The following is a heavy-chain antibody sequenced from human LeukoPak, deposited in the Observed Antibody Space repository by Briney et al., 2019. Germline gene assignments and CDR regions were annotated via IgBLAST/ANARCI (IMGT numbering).Heavy chain of an antibody. CDR2: IRYDGSNK. Sequence: GGSLRLSCAASGFTFSSYGMHWVRQAPGKGLEWVAFIRYDGSNKYYADSVKGRFTISRDNSKNTLYLQMDSLRAEDTAVYYCARVSPVVAASFDYWGQGTLVTVSS. J-gene: IGHJ4*02. D-gene: IGHD2-15*01. CDR3: ARVSPVVAASFDY. V-gene: IGHV3-30*02. CDR1: GFTFSSYG.